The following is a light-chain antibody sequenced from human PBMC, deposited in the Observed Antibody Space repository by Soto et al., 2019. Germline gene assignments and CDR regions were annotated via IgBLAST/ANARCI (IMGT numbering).Light chain of an antibody. Sequence: QSALTQPPSASGSPGQSVTISCTGTSSDVGAYNFVSWYQQHPGKAPQLMISEVTKRPSGVPDRFSASKSGNTASLTVSGLQAEDEADYYCSSFAGSGIVIFGGGTKLTVL. CDR2: EVT. V-gene: IGLV2-8*01. CDR1: SSDVGAYNF. CDR3: SSFAGSGIVI. J-gene: IGLJ2*01.